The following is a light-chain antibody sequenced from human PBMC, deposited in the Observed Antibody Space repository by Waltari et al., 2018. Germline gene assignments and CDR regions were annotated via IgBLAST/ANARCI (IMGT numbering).Light chain of an antibody. CDR1: QSVSSSY. J-gene: IGKJ2*01. Sequence: EIVLTKSPGTLSLSPGERATLSCRASQSVSSSYLAWYQQKPGQTPRLLIYGASSRATGIPDRFSGSGSGTDFTLTISRLEPGDFAVYYCQQYGSSPETFGQGTKVEIK. CDR3: QQYGSSPET. CDR2: GAS. V-gene: IGKV3-20*01.